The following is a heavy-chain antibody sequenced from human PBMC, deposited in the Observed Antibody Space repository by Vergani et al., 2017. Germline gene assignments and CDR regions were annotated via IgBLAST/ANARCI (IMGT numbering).Heavy chain of an antibody. CDR3: ARGVRDYYGWGSYYNFDY. Sequence: EVQLVESGGGVVRPGGSLRLSCAASGFTFDDYGMSWVRQAPGKGLEWVSGINWNGGSTGYADSVKGRFTISRDNAKNSLYLQMNSLRAEDTALYYCARGVRDYYGWGSYYNFDYWGQGTLVTVSS. J-gene: IGHJ4*02. CDR1: GFTFDDYG. D-gene: IGHD3-10*01. CDR2: INWNGGST. V-gene: IGHV3-20*04.